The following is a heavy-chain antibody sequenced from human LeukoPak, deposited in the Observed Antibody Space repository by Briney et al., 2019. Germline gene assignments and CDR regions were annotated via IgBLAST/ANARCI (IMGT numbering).Heavy chain of an antibody. CDR2: ISAYNGNT. V-gene: IGHV1-18*01. CDR1: GYTFTNYG. J-gene: IGHJ3*02. D-gene: IGHD3-22*01. CDR3: ARAWYYDSEPPWKAERGRGAFDI. Sequence: ASVKVSCKASGYTFTNYGISWVRQAPGQGLEWMGWISAYNGNTKYAQRLQGRVTMTTDTSTSTAYMELRSLRSDDTAVYYCARAWYYDSEPPWKAERGRGAFDIWGQGTMVTVSS.